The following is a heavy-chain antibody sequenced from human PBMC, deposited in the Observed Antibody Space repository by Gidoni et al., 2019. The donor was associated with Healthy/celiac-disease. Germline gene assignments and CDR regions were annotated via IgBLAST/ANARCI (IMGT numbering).Heavy chain of an antibody. J-gene: IGHJ3*02. CDR2: IYYSGST. CDR3: ARGYCSSTSCYFSGPGDAFDI. Sequence: QVQLQESGPGLVKPSETLSLTCTVPGGSISSYYWSWIRQPPGKGLEWIGYIYYSGSTNYNPSLKSRVTISVDTSKNQFSLKLSSVTAADTAVYYCARGYCSSTSCYFSGPGDAFDIWGQGTMVTVSS. D-gene: IGHD2-2*01. CDR1: GGSISSYY. V-gene: IGHV4-59*01.